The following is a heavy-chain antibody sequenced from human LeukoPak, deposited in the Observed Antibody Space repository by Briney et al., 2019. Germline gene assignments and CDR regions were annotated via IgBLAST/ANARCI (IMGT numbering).Heavy chain of an antibody. Sequence: GGSLRLSCAASGFTFSSYAMSWVRQAPGKGLEWVAGISGGGGSTYYADSVKGRFTISRDNSKNMLYLQLNSLRAEDTAVYYCAKGDPPTYYDILTGQDYWGQGTLVTVSS. CDR3: AKGDPPTYYDILTGQDY. J-gene: IGHJ4*02. D-gene: IGHD3-9*01. V-gene: IGHV3-23*01. CDR2: ISGGGGST. CDR1: GFTFSSYA.